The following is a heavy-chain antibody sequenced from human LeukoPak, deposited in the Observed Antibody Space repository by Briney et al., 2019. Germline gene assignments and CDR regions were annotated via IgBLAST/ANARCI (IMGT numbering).Heavy chain of an antibody. CDR3: ARWYYSGWASEN. V-gene: IGHV4-59*08. Sequence: SETLSLTCTLSGGTLSSYFWNWIRQPPGKGLEWIGYIHDSGSTKYNPSLKSRVAISVDTSKNQFSLKLSSVTAADTAVYYCARWYYSGWASENWGERTLVTVSS. CDR2: IHDSGST. J-gene: IGHJ4*02. CDR1: GGTLSSYF. D-gene: IGHD6-19*01.